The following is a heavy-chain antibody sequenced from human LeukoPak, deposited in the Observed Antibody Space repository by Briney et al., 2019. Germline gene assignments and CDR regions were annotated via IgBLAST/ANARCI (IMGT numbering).Heavy chain of an antibody. D-gene: IGHD1-7*01. CDR1: GFTVSSNY. V-gene: IGHV3-66*01. J-gene: IGHJ6*03. CDR3: AKGGLELPYYYYYMDV. Sequence: GGSLRLSCAASGFTVSSNYMNWVRQAPGKGLEWVSVISSGGNTYYADSVKGRFTISRDSSKNTLYLQMNSLRAEDTAVYYCAKGGLELPYYYYYMDVWGKGTTVTVSS. CDR2: ISSGGNT.